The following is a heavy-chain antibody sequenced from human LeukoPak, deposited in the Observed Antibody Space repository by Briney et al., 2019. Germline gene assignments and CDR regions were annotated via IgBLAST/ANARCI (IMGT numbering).Heavy chain of an antibody. J-gene: IGHJ3*01. V-gene: IGHV1-8*01. D-gene: IGHD3-10*01. CDR2: MHPSNGDT. CDR1: GYTFTNYD. CDR3: ARRVRGVVIFSRAQGSFDL. Sequence: ASVKVSCKASGYTFTNYDINWVRQATGQGLEWMGWMHPSNGDTGYAQKFQGRVAMTRNTSTTTAYMELSSLRSDDTAVYYCARRVRGVVIFSRAQGSFDLWGQGTLVTVSS.